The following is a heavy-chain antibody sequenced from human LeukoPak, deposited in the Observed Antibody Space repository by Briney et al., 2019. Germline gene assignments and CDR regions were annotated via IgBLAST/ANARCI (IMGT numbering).Heavy chain of an antibody. Sequence: SVKVSCKASGGTFSSYAISWVRQAPGQGLEWMGGIIPIFGTANYAQKFQGRVTITTDESTSTAYMELSSLRSEGTAVYYCARVAWGSSGYTNWFDPWGQGTLVTVSS. V-gene: IGHV1-69*05. CDR1: GGTFSSYA. CDR2: IIPIFGTA. D-gene: IGHD3-22*01. J-gene: IGHJ5*02. CDR3: ARVAWGSSGYTNWFDP.